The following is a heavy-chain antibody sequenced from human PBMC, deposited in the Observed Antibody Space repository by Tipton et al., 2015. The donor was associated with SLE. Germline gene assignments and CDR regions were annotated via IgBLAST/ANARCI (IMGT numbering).Heavy chain of an antibody. J-gene: IGHJ4*02. Sequence: LRLSCTVSGGSISSGGYYWSWIRQHPGKGLGGIGYIDTSGTTDYNPSLKIQVTISEDTTKNHFSLKRISVTAADTAVYYCARMPRGGHFDYWGQGTLVTVSS. CDR2: IDTSGTT. V-gene: IGHV4-31*01. CDR1: GGSISSGGYY. CDR3: ARMPRGGHFDY. D-gene: IGHD2-2*01.